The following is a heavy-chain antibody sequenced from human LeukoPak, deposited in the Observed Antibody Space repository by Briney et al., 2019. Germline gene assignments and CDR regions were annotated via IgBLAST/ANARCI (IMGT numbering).Heavy chain of an antibody. CDR2: ISASSSSI. CDR1: GFTFSVYS. V-gene: IGHV3-21*01. D-gene: IGHD6-13*01. Sequence: GGSLRLSCAASGFTFSVYSMNWVRQSPGKGLEWVASISASSSSIYYADSLKGRFTISRNNAKNSLYLQMNSLRAEDTAVYYCARTSSWYIDSFDIWGQGTMVSVSS. CDR3: ARTSSWYIDSFDI. J-gene: IGHJ3*02.